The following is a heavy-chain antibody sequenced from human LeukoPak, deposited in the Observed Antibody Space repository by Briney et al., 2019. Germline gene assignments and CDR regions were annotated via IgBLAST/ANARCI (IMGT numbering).Heavy chain of an antibody. V-gene: IGHV3-7*03. J-gene: IGHJ4*02. CDR1: GFTFSSYW. CDR2: IKQDGSEK. D-gene: IGHD1-26*01. Sequence: PGGSLRLSCAASGFTFSSYWMSWVRQAPGKGLEWVANIKQDGSEKYYVDSVKGRFTISRDNAKNSLYLQMNSLRAEDTAVYYCARVPNSGTLGEDYWGQGTLVTVSS. CDR3: ARVPNSGTLGEDY.